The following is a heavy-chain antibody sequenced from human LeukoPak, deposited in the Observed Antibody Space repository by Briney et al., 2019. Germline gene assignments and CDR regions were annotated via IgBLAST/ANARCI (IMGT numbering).Heavy chain of an antibody. D-gene: IGHD1-1*01. CDR3: ARGTSGGANTLDP. CDR1: GFTFKNYG. Sequence: GTSLRLSCAASGFTFKNYGMHWVRQAPGKGLEWVAMTWYDGSNKYYADSVKGRFTISRDNSKNTVSLQMNNLRVEDTAIYYCARGTSGGANTLDPRGQGTLATVSS. V-gene: IGHV3-33*01. J-gene: IGHJ5*02. CDR2: TWYDGSNK.